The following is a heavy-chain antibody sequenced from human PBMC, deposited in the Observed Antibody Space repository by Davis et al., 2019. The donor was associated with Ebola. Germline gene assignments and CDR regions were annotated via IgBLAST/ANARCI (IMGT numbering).Heavy chain of an antibody. Sequence: AASVKVSCKASGYTFTSYGISWVRQAPGQGLEWMGWISAYNGNTNYAQKFQGRVAMTTDTSTSTAYMELRSLRSDDTAVYYCARVSFIAVVVIDYWGQGTLVTVSS. CDR1: GYTFTSYG. CDR3: ARVSFIAVVVIDY. D-gene: IGHD6-19*01. V-gene: IGHV1-18*01. CDR2: ISAYNGNT. J-gene: IGHJ4*02.